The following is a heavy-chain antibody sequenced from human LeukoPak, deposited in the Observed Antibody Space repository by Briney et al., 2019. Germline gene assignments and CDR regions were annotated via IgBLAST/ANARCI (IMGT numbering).Heavy chain of an antibody. J-gene: IGHJ4*02. V-gene: IGHV4-39*01. D-gene: IGHD3-10*01. CDR3: ARRASYGSGTTKYFDY. Sequence: PSETLSLTCTVSGGSLSSSSYYWGWIRQPPGKGLEWIGSIYYSGSTYYNPSLKSRVTISVDTSKNQFSLKLSSVTAADTAVYYCARRASYGSGTTKYFDYWGQGTLVTVSS. CDR2: IYYSGST. CDR1: GGSLSSSSYY.